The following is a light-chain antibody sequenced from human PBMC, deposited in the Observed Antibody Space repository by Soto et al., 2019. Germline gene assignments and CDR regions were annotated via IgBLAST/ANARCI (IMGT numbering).Light chain of an antibody. CDR2: DVS. CDR1: SSDVGGYNY. Sequence: QSALTQPASVSGSPGQSITITCTGRSSDVGGYNYVSWYQQHPGKAPKLMIYDVSNGPSGVSNRFSGSKSGNTASLTISGLQAEDEADYYCSSYTTSTTWVFGGGTKVTVL. J-gene: IGLJ3*02. CDR3: SSYTTSTTWV. V-gene: IGLV2-14*03.